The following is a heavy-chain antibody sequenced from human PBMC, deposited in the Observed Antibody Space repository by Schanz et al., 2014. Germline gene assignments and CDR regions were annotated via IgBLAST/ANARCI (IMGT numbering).Heavy chain of an antibody. CDR1: GFSFSDYG. V-gene: IGHV3-30*02. CDR3: AKDPYGMDV. Sequence: QVQLVESGGSVVQPGRSLRLSCAGSGFSFSDYGMHWVRQAPGRGLEWVAYIRFDASAKYYADSVKGRFTISRDNSKNTLYLQMNSLRAEDTAVYYCAKDPYGMDVWGQGNTVTVSS. CDR2: IRFDASAK. J-gene: IGHJ6*02.